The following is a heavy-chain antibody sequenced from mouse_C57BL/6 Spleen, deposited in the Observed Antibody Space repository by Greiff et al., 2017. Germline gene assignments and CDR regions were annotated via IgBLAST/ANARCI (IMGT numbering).Heavy chain of an antibody. CDR1: GYTFTDYE. CDR3: TSKLGDWYFDV. J-gene: IGHJ1*03. V-gene: IGHV1-15*01. D-gene: IGHD4-1*01. CDR2: IDPETGGT. Sequence: VQLQQSGAELVRPGASVTLSCKASGYTFTDYEMHWVKQTPVHGLEWIGAIDPETGGTAYNQKFKGKAILTADKSSSTAYMELRSLTSEDSAVYYCTSKLGDWYFDVWGTGTTVTVSS.